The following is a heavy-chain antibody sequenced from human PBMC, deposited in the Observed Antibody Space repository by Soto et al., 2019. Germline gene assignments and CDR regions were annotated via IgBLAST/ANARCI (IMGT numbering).Heavy chain of an antibody. Sequence: GGLLRLSCRASGFTFSGYSMNWVRQAPGKGLEWVSSISSSSSYIYYADSVKGRFTISRDNAKNSLYLQMNSLRAEDTAVYYCARDTDYYFDYWGQGTLVTVSS. CDR1: GFTFSGYS. CDR2: ISSSSSYI. CDR3: ARDTDYYFDY. V-gene: IGHV3-21*01. J-gene: IGHJ4*02. D-gene: IGHD3-3*01.